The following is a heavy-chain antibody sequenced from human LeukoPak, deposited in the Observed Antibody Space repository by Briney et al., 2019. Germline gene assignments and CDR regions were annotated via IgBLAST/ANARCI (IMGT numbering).Heavy chain of an antibody. Sequence: SETLSLTCAVYGGSFSGYYWSWIRQPPGKGLEWIGEINHSGSTNYNPSLKSRVTISVGTSKNQFSLKLSSVTAADTAVYYCARAGEDVVVPAATPTALFYFDYWGQGTLVTVSS. CDR1: GGSFSGYY. CDR3: ARAGEDVVVPAATPTALFYFDY. CDR2: INHSGST. V-gene: IGHV4-34*01. J-gene: IGHJ4*02. D-gene: IGHD2-2*01.